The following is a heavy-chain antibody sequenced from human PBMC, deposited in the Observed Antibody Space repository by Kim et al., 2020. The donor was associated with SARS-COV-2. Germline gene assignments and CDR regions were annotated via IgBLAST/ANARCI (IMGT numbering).Heavy chain of an antibody. V-gene: IGHV1-46*01. D-gene: IGHD2-2*01. Sequence: ASVKVSCKASGYTFTSYYMHWVRQAPGQGLEWMGIINPSGGGTSYAQKFQGRVTMTRDSSTSTVYMELTSLRSEDTAVYYCAREMEVPAAKSDEYYYYYYVMDVWGQGTTVTVSS. CDR1: GYTFTSYY. CDR3: AREMEVPAAKSDEYYYYYYVMDV. CDR2: INPSGGGT. J-gene: IGHJ6*02.